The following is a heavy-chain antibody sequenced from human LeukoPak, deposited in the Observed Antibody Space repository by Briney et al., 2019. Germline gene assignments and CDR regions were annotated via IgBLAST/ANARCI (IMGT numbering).Heavy chain of an antibody. V-gene: IGHV1-24*01. CDR1: GYTLTELS. CDR3: ATVGGYGSTTIDY. Sequence: APVKVSCKVSGYTLTELSMHWVRQAPGKGLEWMGGFDPEDGETIYAQKFQGRVTMTEDTSTDTAYMELSSLRSGDTAVYYCATVGGYGSTTIDYWGQGTLVTVSS. D-gene: IGHD3-10*01. CDR2: FDPEDGET. J-gene: IGHJ4*02.